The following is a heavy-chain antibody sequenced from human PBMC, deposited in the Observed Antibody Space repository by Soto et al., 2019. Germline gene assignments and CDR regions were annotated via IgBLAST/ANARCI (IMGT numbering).Heavy chain of an antibody. V-gene: IGHV4-30-4*01. J-gene: IGHJ2*01. CDR3: ARESIPLTTDWYFDL. Sequence: QVQLQESGPGLVKPSQTLSLTCTVSGGSISGGVYYWSWIRQPPGKGLEWIGYIFDSGSTYYNPSLKSRVTISVYTSKNQFSLRLSSVTAADTAVYYCARESIPLTTDWYFDLWGRGTLVTVSS. CDR2: IFDSGST. D-gene: IGHD4-17*01. CDR1: GGSISGGVYY.